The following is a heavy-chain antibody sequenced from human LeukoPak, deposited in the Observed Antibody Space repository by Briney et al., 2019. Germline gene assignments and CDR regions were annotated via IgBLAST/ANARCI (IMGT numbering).Heavy chain of an antibody. Sequence: SETLSLTCTVSGGSISSSSYYWGWIRQPPGKGLEWIGSIYYSGSTYYNPSLKSRVTISVDTSKNQFSLKLSSVTAADTAVYYCARGEGREVGARNALVTSRALFDYWGQETQVTVSS. CDR2: IYYSGST. D-gene: IGHD1-26*01. CDR3: ARGEGREVGARNALVTSRALFDY. V-gene: IGHV4-39*07. CDR1: GGSISSSSYY. J-gene: IGHJ4*02.